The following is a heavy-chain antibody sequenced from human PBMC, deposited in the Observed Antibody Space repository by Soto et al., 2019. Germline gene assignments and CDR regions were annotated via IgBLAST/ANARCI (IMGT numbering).Heavy chain of an antibody. CDR3: GKFGDYVWGSSRSGNDALDI. CDR1: GFTFTNAW. J-gene: IGHJ3*02. Sequence: GGSLRLSCAASGFTFTNAWMTWVRQTPGKGLEWVGRIKSKTDGGTADYAAPVKGRFTISRDDSKTTLWLQMNSLKIEDTAVYYCGKFGDYVWGSSRSGNDALDIWGQGTMVTVSS. D-gene: IGHD3-16*02. V-gene: IGHV3-15*07. CDR2: IKSKTDGGTA.